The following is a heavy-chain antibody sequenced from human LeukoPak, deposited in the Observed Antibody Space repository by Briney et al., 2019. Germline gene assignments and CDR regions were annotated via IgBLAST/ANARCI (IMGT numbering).Heavy chain of an antibody. D-gene: IGHD3-9*01. CDR3: ARISTYYDILTGYPLYGMDV. CDR1: GFTFSNHW. J-gene: IGHJ6*04. V-gene: IGHV3-7*03. Sequence: GGSLRLSCAAPGFTFSNHWMSWVRQAPGRGLEWVANIKQDGSEKYFVDSVKGRFIISRDNAKNSLYLQMNSLRAEDTAVYYCARISTYYDILTGYPLYGMDVWGKGTTVTVSS. CDR2: IKQDGSEK.